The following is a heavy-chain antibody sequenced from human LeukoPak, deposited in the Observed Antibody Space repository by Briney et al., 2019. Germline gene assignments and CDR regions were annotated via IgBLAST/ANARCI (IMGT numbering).Heavy chain of an antibody. CDR3: VRQFAS. Sequence: GGSLGLSCAASGFTFGDHIMNWVRQLPGKRLEWVAYVSGSGSTVYYADSVKGRFTVSRDNGKSSLYPQMNSLRVEDTALYYCVRQFASWGQGTLVTVSS. CDR1: GFTFGDHI. CDR2: VSGSGSTV. V-gene: IGHV3-48*01. J-gene: IGHJ4*02.